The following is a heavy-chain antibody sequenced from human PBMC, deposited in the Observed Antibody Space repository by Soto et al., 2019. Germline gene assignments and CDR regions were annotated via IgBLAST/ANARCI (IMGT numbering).Heavy chain of an antibody. Sequence: QITLKESRPTLVKPTQTLTLTCSFSGFSLYTRGVGVGWVRQPPGKALEWLALLYWDNTRRYSPSLKNSLTIAKGTSENQVGLTMTNMEPEDTGTYYCARYTTDTYFDVWGKGTTVTVSS. CDR2: LYWDNTR. V-gene: IGHV2-5*02. D-gene: IGHD2-2*02. J-gene: IGHJ6*04. CDR3: ARYTTDTYFDV. CDR1: GFSLYTRGVG.